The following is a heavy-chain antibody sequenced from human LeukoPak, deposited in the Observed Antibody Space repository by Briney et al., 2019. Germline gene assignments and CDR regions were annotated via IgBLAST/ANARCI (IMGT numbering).Heavy chain of an antibody. CDR1: GFTFSSYS. CDR3: ARDGSMAARWHAFDI. Sequence: PGGSLRLSCAASGFTFSSYSMNWVRQAPGKGLEWVSSISSSSSYIYYADSVKGRFTISRDNAKNSLYLQMNSLRAEDTAVYYCARDGSMAARWHAFDIWGQGTMVTVSS. J-gene: IGHJ3*02. D-gene: IGHD6-6*01. CDR2: ISSSSSYI. V-gene: IGHV3-21*01.